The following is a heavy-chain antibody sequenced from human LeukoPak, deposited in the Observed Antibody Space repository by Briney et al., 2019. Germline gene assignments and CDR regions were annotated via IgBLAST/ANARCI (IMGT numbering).Heavy chain of an antibody. CDR2: IKWDGGRT. CDR1: GFTFDDHG. V-gene: IGHV3-20*04. CDR3: ARDDCTSHCYTSPPRPAQFDY. Sequence: AGGSLRLSCAASGFTFDDHGMSWVRQAPGKGLEWVSGIKWDGGRTGYADSVKGRFTISRDNAKNSVYLQMNSLRAEDTAVYYCARDDCTSHCYTSPPRPAQFDYWGQGTLVTVSS. D-gene: IGHD2-2*02. J-gene: IGHJ4*02.